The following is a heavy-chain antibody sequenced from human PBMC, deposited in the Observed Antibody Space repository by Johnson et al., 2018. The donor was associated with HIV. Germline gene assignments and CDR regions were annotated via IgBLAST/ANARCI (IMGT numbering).Heavy chain of an antibody. V-gene: IGHV3-66*01. CDR2: VYSGGNT. CDR1: GFNVSSNY. CDR3: ARVGASRFDAFHV. D-gene: IGHD3-16*01. Sequence: VHLVESGGGLVQPGGSLRLSCAASGFNVSSNYMSWVRQAPVKGLEWVSIVYSGGNTYYTDSVKGRFTISRDNSKNTLYLQMNSLRAEDTAVYYCARVGASRFDAFHVWGQGTMVTVSS. J-gene: IGHJ3*01.